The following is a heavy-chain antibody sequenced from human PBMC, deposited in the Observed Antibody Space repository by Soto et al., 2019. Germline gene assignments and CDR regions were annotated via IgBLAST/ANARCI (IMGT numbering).Heavy chain of an antibody. D-gene: IGHD6-19*01. J-gene: IGHJ4*02. Sequence: QVQLVESGGVVVQPGRSLRLSCAASGFTFSSYGMHWVRQAPGKGLEWVAVIWYDGSNKYYADSVKGRFTISRDNSKNTLYQKMNRRRAEDTAVYYCARDQVLGGSGWYHADYWGQGTLVTVSS. CDR1: GFTFSSYG. V-gene: IGHV3-33*01. CDR2: IWYDGSNK. CDR3: ARDQVLGGSGWYHADY.